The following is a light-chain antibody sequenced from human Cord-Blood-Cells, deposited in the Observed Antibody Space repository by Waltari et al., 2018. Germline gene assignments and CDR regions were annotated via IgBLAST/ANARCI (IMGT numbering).Light chain of an antibody. CDR1: QSVSSY. CDR3: QQRSNWPPLT. J-gene: IGKJ4*01. Sequence: EIVLTQSPATMSLSPGERATLSCRASQSVSSYLAWYQQKPGQAPRLLIYDASNRATGIPARFSGTGSWTDFTLTISRLEPEDFAVYYCQQRSNWPPLTFGGATKVEIK. CDR2: DAS. V-gene: IGKV3-11*01.